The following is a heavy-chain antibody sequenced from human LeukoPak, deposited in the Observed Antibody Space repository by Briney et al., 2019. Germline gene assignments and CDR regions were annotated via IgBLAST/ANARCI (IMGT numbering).Heavy chain of an antibody. V-gene: IGHV3-7*05. CDR2: IKQDGSGK. J-gene: IGHJ4*02. D-gene: IGHD1-14*01. Sequence: GGSLRLSCAASGXTFSSYWMSWVRQAPGKGLEWVANIKQDGSGKYYVDSVKGRFTISRDNAKNSLYLQMNSLRAEDTAVYYCATDRREEPSNFDRNRFAYWGQGTLVTVSS. CDR3: ATDRREEPSNFDRNRFAY. CDR1: GXTFSSYW.